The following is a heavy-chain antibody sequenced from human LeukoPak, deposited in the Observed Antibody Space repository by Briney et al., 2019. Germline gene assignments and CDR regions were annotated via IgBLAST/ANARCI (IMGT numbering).Heavy chain of an antibody. V-gene: IGHV4-59*12. CDR3: SRFAAADDSNWFDP. Sequence: TSETLSLTCTVSGGPISSYYWSWIRQPPGKGLEWLGYLYYSGSTNFNPSLKSRVPISLDPPKHQFSLKMSSLTAPDTAVYYCSRFAAADDSNWFDPWGQGPLVTVSS. J-gene: IGHJ5*02. CDR2: LYYSGST. CDR1: GGPISSYY. D-gene: IGHD6-13*01.